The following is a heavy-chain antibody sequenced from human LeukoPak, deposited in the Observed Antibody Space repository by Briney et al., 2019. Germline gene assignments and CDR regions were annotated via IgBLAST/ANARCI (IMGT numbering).Heavy chain of an antibody. CDR3: AKGGYDYIEAGYFDS. J-gene: IGHJ4*02. CDR1: GFNFNNYA. V-gene: IGHV3-23*01. CDR2: IVASSGAT. D-gene: IGHD5-12*01. Sequence: GGSLRLSCAASGFNFNNYAMSWVRQAPGKGLEWVSHIVASSGATFYADSVKGRFTISRDHSKNTLYLQMNSLRAEDTALYYCAKGGYDYIEAGYFDSWGQGTLVTVPS.